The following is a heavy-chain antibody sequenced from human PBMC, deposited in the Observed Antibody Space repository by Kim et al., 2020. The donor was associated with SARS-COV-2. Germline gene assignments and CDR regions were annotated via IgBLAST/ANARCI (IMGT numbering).Heavy chain of an antibody. D-gene: IGHD3-10*01. CDR3: LLSPGSHYGSGSYFLGNHDY. J-gene: IGHJ4*02. V-gene: IGHV3-15*01. Sequence: GGSLRLSCAASGFTFGNAWMSWVRQAPGKGLEWVGRIKSKTDGGTTDYAAPVKGRFTISRDDSKNTLYLQMNSLKTEDTAVYYCLLSPGSHYGSGSYFLGNHDYWGQGTLVTVSS. CDR2: IKSKTDGGTT. CDR1: GFTFGNAW.